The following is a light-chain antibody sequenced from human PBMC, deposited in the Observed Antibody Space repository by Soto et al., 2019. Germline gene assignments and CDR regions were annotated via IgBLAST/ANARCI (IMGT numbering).Light chain of an antibody. Sequence: DIQMTQSPSSLSASVVDRVTITCRASQCISNYLAWYQQKPGKVPKLLIYAASTLQSGVPSRFSGSGSGTDFPLTISSLQPEDVATYSCQKYTSAPFTFGPGTKVDIK. J-gene: IGKJ3*01. CDR3: QKYTSAPFT. V-gene: IGKV1-27*01. CDR2: AAS. CDR1: QCISNY.